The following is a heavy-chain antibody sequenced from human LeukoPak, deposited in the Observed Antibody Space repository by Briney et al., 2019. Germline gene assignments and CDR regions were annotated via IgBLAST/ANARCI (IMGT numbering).Heavy chain of an antibody. D-gene: IGHD6-13*01. J-gene: IGHJ4*02. V-gene: IGHV3-48*03. CDR1: GFTFRSYE. CDR3: ARLGSSWNNFDY. Sequence: GGSLRLSCGASGFTFRSYEMNWVRQAPGKGLEWVSYISSSGSAIDYADSVRGRFTISRDNAKNSLYLQMNSLKAEDTGVYYCARLGSSWNNFDYWGQGTLVTVSS. CDR2: ISSSGSAI.